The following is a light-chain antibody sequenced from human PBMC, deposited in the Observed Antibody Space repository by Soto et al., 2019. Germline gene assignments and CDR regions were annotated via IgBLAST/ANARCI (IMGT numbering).Light chain of an antibody. CDR2: DAS. J-gene: IGKJ5*01. CDR1: QGISSA. Sequence: AIPLTQSPSSLSASVRDRVTITCRTSQGISSALAWYQQKPGKVPNLLIYDASSLESGVPSRFSGSGSGTDFTLTISSLQPEDFATYYCQQFHNYPITFGQGTRLEIK. V-gene: IGKV1D-13*01. CDR3: QQFHNYPIT.